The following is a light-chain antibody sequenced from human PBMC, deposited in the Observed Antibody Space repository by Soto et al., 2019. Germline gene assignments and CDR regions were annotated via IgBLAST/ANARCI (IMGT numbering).Light chain of an antibody. CDR1: QGVSSRY. V-gene: IGKV3-20*01. Sequence: EVVLTQSPGTLSLSPGERAPLSCRASQGVSSRYLAWYQQKPGQAPRLLIYGASTRATGIPDRFSGSGSGTDFTLTISRLEPEDFAVYYCQLYGSSPLITFGQGTRLEIK. J-gene: IGKJ5*01. CDR2: GAS. CDR3: QLYGSSPLIT.